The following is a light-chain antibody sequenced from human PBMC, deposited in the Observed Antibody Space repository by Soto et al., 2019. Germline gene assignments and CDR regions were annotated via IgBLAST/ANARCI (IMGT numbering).Light chain of an antibody. J-gene: IGLJ1*01. CDR2: ENN. V-gene: IGLV1-44*01. Sequence: ALTQPPSASGAPGQRVTISCSGSASNIGRDPVNWYQQVPGTAPKLLIYENNHRPSGVPDRFSGSKSGTSASLVISGLXSEDEAEYFCAGWDGSLKGFVFGTGTKATVL. CDR3: AGWDGSLKGFV. CDR1: ASNIGRDP.